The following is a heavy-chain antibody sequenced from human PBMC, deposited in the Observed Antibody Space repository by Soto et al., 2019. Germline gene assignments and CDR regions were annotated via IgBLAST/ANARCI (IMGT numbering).Heavy chain of an antibody. CDR2: INSDGSST. D-gene: IGHD3-22*01. CDR1: GFTVSSYW. V-gene: IGHV3-74*01. J-gene: IGHJ6*02. CDR3: ASLTYYYDSSGYGYYYGMDV. Sequence: GGSLRLSCAASGFTVSSYWMHWVRQAPGKGLVWVSRINSDGSSTSYADSVKGRFTISRDNAKNTLYLQMNSLRAEDTAVYYCASLTYYYDSSGYGYYYGMDVWGQGTTVTVSS.